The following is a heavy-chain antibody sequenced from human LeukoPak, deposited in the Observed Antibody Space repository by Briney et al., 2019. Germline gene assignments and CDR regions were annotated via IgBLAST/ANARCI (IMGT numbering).Heavy chain of an antibody. CDR2: IIPIFGTA. V-gene: IGHV1-69*13. CDR1: GGTFSSYA. CDR3: ARVLWFGGTFDY. J-gene: IGHJ4*02. D-gene: IGHD3-10*01. Sequence: ASVKVSCKASGGTFSSYAISWVRQAPGQGLEWMGGIIPIFGTANHAQKFQGRVTITADESTSTAYMELSSLRSEDTAVYYCARVLWFGGTFDYWGQGTLVTVSS.